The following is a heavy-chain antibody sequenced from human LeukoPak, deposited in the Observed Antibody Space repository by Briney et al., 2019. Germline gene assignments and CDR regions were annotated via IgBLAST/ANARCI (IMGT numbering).Heavy chain of an antibody. V-gene: IGHV3-30-3*01. CDR2: ISHDGSDK. CDR3: ARDRVAVADRYFDL. D-gene: IGHD2-15*01. CDR1: RFTFNIYA. J-gene: IGHJ2*01. Sequence: PGGSLRLSCAASRFTFNIYALHWVRQAPGKGLEWMAIISHDGSDKSYADSVKGRFSISRDDSKNTLYLQMSSLRTEDTAVYYCARDRVAVADRYFDLWGRGTLVTVSS.